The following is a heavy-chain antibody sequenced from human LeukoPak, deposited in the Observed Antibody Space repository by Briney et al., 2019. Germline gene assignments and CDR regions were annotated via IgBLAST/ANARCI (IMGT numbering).Heavy chain of an antibody. D-gene: IGHD3-9*01. CDR3: ARNPYDILTGFYKNPGGFDF. CDR1: GGSFSGYY. J-gene: IGHJ4*02. CDR2: INHSGST. Sequence: PSETLSLTCAVYGGSFSGYYWSWIRQPPGKGLEWIGEINHSGSTNYNPSLKSRVTISVDTSKNQFSLKLSSVTAADTAVYYCARNPYDILTGFYKNPGGFDFWGQGTLVTVSS. V-gene: IGHV4-34*01.